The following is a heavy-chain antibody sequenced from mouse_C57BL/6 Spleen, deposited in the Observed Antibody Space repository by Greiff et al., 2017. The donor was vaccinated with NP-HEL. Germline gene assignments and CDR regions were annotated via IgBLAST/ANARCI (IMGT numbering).Heavy chain of an antibody. D-gene: IGHD1-1*01. Sequence: VKLVESGAELVKPGASVKISCKASGYAFSSYWMNWVKQRPGKGLEWIGQIYPGDGDTNYNGKFKGKATLTADKSSSTAYMQLSSLTSEDSAVYFCARDYYGSSPFYYVDYWGQGTTLTVSS. CDR3: ARDYYGSSPFYYVDY. CDR1: GYAFSSYW. J-gene: IGHJ2*01. CDR2: IYPGDGDT. V-gene: IGHV1-80*01.